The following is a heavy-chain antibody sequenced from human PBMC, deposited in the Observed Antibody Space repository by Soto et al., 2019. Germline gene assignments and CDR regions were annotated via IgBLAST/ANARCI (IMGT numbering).Heavy chain of an antibody. CDR3: ARGYNWNLHYYYYMDV. V-gene: IGHV1-18*01. J-gene: IGHJ6*03. D-gene: IGHD1-7*01. CDR1: GYTFTSFG. Sequence: QVQLVQSGAEVKKPGASVKVSCKASGYTFTSFGVIWVRQAPGQGLEWMGWVSTYNGNTNSAQKLQDRVTITTDTSTSTAYLELRSLRSDDTALYYCARGYNWNLHYYYYMDVWGKGTTVTVSS. CDR2: VSTYNGNT.